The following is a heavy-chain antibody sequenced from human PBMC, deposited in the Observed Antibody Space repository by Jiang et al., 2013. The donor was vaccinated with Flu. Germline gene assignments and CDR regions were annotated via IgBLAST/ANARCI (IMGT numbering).Heavy chain of an antibody. V-gene: IGHV4-39*07. D-gene: IGHD4-17*01. CDR1: GDSINSNNYY. CDR3: ARNVMTTVTQFFDY. J-gene: IGHJ4*02. Sequence: GLVKPSETLSLTCSVFGDSINSNNYYWGWIRQAPGQGLEWVGSIYFSGTTYQNPSLKSRVTMSLDTSKNQFSLKLRSVTAADTAVYFCARNVMTTVTQFFDYWGQGNPDHRLL. CDR2: IYFSGTT.